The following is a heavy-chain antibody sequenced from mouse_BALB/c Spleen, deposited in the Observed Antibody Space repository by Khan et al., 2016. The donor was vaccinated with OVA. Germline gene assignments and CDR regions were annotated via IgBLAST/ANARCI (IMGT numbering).Heavy chain of an antibody. J-gene: IGHJ4*01. CDR2: IWAGGST. CDR3: ARETAYYGNYEAMDY. Sequence: QVQLKESGPGLVAPSQSLSITCTVSGFSLTNYSVNWVRQPPGKGLEWLGIIWAGGSTNSNSALMSRVSIRKDNAKSQVFLKMNSRQTDDTAMYYCARETAYYGNYEAMDYWGQGTSVTVSS. D-gene: IGHD2-10*01. V-gene: IGHV2-9*02. CDR1: GFSLTNYS.